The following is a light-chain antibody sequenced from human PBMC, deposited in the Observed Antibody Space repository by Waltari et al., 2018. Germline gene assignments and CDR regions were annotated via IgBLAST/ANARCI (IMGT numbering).Light chain of an antibody. CDR3: QQYDNWLGT. CDR2: GAP. J-gene: IGKJ1*01. Sequence: EVVLTQSPATLSVLPEERATLSCRASQSIRSNLAWYQHIPGQAPRLLIYGAPTRATGIPARFSGSGSGTEFTLTISSLQSEDFAVYFCQQYDNWLGTFGQGTKVEIK. V-gene: IGKV3D-15*01. CDR1: QSIRSN.